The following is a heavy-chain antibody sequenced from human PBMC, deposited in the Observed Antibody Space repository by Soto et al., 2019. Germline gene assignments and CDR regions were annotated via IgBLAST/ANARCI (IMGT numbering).Heavy chain of an antibody. J-gene: IGHJ4*02. Sequence: QVQLQESGPGLVKPSQTLSLTCTVSGGSISSGDYYWSWIRQPPGKGLEWIGYIYYSGSTYYNPFFKSRVTRSVDTSKNQFSLKLSSVTAADTAVYYCARADNTAMVSLDYWGQGTLVTVSS. D-gene: IGHD5-18*01. V-gene: IGHV4-30-4*01. CDR2: IYYSGST. CDR3: ARADNTAMVSLDY. CDR1: GGSISSGDYY.